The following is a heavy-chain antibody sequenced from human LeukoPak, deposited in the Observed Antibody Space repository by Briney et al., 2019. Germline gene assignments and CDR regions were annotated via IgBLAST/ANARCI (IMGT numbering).Heavy chain of an antibody. CDR1: GGSISSSSYN. Sequence: PSETLSLTCTVSGGSISSSSYNWGWIRQPPGKGLEWIGSIYYSGSTYYNPSLKSRVTISVDTSKNQFSLKLSSVTAADTAVYYCARQWGHYDFWSGYQYYFDYWGQGTLVTVSS. J-gene: IGHJ4*02. CDR2: IYYSGST. D-gene: IGHD3-3*01. V-gene: IGHV4-39*01. CDR3: ARQWGHYDFWSGYQYYFDY.